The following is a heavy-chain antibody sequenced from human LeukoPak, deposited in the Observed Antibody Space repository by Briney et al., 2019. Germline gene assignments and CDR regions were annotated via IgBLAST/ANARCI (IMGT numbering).Heavy chain of an antibody. CDR3: ARSRPGSVAGTSAY. Sequence: VGALRLSCAASGFTFSRYAMSSGCEALGEGLEWVSSVCTDVDTYHTDSVKGRFTISRDVSRNTLFLQMISLRAEATALYYCARSRPGSVAGTSAYWGQGTLVIVSS. D-gene: IGHD6-19*01. CDR1: GFTFSRYA. CDR2: VCTDVDT. J-gene: IGHJ4*02. V-gene: IGHV3-23*01.